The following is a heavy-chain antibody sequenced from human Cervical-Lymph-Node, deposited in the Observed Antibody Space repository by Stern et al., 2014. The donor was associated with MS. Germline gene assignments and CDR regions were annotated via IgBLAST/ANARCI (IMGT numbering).Heavy chain of an antibody. V-gene: IGHV2-26*01. Sequence: EESGPVLVKPTETLTLTCTVSGFSLSNARMGVSWIRQPPGKALEGLAHIFSNDEKSYSTSLKSRLTISKDTSKSQVVLTMTNMDPVDTATYYCARIIQTHIVVVPAWFDPWGQGTLVTVSS. CDR3: ARIIQTHIVVVPAWFDP. D-gene: IGHD2-2*01. CDR2: IFSNDEK. J-gene: IGHJ5*02. CDR1: GFSLSNARMG.